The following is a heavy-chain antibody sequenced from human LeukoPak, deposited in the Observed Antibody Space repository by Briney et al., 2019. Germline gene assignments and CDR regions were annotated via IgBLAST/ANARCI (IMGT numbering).Heavy chain of an antibody. CDR2: ISYDGSNK. CDR1: GFTLSNYA. V-gene: IGHV3-30*18. Sequence: QPGRSLRFSCASSGFTLSNYAMHWVRQAPDKGLEWVAVISYDGSNKYYADSVKGRFTISRDNSKNTLFLQMNSLRAEDTAVYYCVKDLRSGSYSALVTPDYSGQGAPFTVSS. D-gene: IGHD1-26*01. J-gene: IGHJ4*02. CDR3: VKDLRSGSYSALVTPDY.